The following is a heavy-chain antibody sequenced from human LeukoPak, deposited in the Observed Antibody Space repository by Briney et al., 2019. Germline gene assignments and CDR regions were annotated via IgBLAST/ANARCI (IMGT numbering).Heavy chain of an antibody. J-gene: IGHJ4*02. CDR2: IYHSGST. CDR1: GYSISSGYY. V-gene: IGHV4-38-2*02. D-gene: IGHD3-16*02. CDR3: ASVIPHGMDSRPFFDY. Sequence: PSETLSLTCTVSGYSISSGYYWGWIRQPPGKGLEWIGSIYHSGSTYYNPSLKSRVTISVDTSKNQFSLKLSSVTAADTAVYYCASVIPHGMDSRPFFDYWGQGTLVTVSS.